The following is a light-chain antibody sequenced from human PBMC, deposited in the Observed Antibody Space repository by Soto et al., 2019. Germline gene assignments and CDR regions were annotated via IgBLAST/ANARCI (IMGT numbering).Light chain of an antibody. V-gene: IGKV3-11*01. Sequence: EIVLTQSPATLSLSPGERATLSCRASQSVSSYLAWYQQKPGQAPRLLIYDASNRATGIPARFSGSGPGTDFTLTISSLEPEDFAVYYCQQRTNWPITFGQGTRLAI. CDR1: QSVSSY. CDR2: DAS. CDR3: QQRTNWPIT. J-gene: IGKJ5*01.